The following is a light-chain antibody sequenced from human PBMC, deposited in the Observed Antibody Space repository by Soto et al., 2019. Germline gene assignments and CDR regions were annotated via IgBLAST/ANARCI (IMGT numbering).Light chain of an antibody. J-gene: IGLJ1*01. CDR2: EVT. CDR3: SSYTTSSTRV. V-gene: IGLV2-14*01. Sequence: QSALTQPASVSGSPGQSIAISCTGSSSDVGIYNYVSWYQQHPGKVPKLIIYEVTNLPSGASNRFSGSKSGNTASLTISGRQAEDEADYYCSSYTTSSTRVFGTGTKLTVL. CDR1: SSDVGIYNY.